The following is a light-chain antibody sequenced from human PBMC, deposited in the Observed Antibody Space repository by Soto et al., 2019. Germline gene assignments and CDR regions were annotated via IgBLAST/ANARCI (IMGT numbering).Light chain of an antibody. CDR2: GAS. CDR3: QQYGSSLIT. J-gene: IGKJ5*01. CDR1: QSVSSSY. Sequence: ERATLSCRASQSVSSSYLAWYQQKPGQAPRLLIYGASSRATGIPDRFSGSGSGTDFTLTISRLEPEDFAVYYCQQYGSSLITFGQG. V-gene: IGKV3-20*01.